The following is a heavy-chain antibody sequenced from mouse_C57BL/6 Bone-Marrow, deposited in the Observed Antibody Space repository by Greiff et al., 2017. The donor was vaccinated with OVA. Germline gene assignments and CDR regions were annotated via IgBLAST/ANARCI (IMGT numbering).Heavy chain of an antibody. CDR2: ISSGSSTI. Sequence: DVHLVESGGGLVKPGGSLKLPCAASGFTFSDYGMHWVRQAPEKGLEWVAYISSGSSTIYYADTVKGRFTISRDNAKNTLFLQMTSLRSEDTAMYYCARGSACFAYWGQGTLVTVSA. V-gene: IGHV5-17*01. CDR1: GFTFSDYG. J-gene: IGHJ3*01. CDR3: ARGSACFAY.